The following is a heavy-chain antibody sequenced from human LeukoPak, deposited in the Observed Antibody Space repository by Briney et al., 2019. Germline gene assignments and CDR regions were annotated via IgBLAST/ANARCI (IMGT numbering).Heavy chain of an antibody. J-gene: IGHJ6*03. CDR2: ISGRGGST. Sequence: GGSLRLSCAASGSTFSSYGMSWVRQAPGKGLEWVSAISGRGGSTYYADSVKGRFTISRDNSKNTLYLQMNSLRAEDTAVYYCAKAAVAAAGTPVVCGYHYMDVWGKGTTVTVSS. V-gene: IGHV3-23*01. CDR3: AKAAVAAAGTPVVCGYHYMDV. CDR1: GSTFSSYG. D-gene: IGHD6-13*01.